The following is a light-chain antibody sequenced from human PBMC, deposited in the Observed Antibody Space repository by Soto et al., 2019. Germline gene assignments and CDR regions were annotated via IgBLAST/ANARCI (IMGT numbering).Light chain of an antibody. J-gene: IGKJ3*01. CDR1: QSVSSSY. V-gene: IGKV3-20*01. CDR2: SAS. Sequence: EIVLTQSPGTLSLSPGERATLSCRASQSVSSSYLAWYQQKPGQAPRLLIYSASSRATGIPDRFSGGGSGTDFTLTISRLEPEDFAVYYCQQHGSSPFTFGPGTKGDI. CDR3: QQHGSSPFT.